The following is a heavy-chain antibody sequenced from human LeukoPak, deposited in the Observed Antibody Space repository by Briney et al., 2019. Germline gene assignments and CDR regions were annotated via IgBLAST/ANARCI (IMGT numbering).Heavy chain of an antibody. D-gene: IGHD2-2*01. CDR1: GGSFSGYY. CDR3: ASGYQLPMWGY. CDR2: INHSGST. J-gene: IGHJ4*02. Sequence: SETLSLTCAVYGGSFSGYYWSWIRQPPGEGLEWIGEINHSGSTNYNPSLKSRVTISVDTSKNQFSLKLSSVTAADTAVCYCASGYQLPMWGYWGQGTLVTVSS. V-gene: IGHV4-34*01.